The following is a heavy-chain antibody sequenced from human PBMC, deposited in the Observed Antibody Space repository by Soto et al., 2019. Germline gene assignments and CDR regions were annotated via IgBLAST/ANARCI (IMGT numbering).Heavy chain of an antibody. J-gene: IGHJ6*02. Sequence: SETLSLTCTVSGGSISSGGYYWSWIRQHPGKGLEWIGYIYYSGSTYYNPSLKSRVTISVDTSKNQFSLKLSSVTAADTAVYYCARVDYYYYVMDVWGQGTTVTVSS. V-gene: IGHV4-31*03. CDR3: ARVDYYYYVMDV. CDR2: IYYSGST. CDR1: GGSISSGGYY.